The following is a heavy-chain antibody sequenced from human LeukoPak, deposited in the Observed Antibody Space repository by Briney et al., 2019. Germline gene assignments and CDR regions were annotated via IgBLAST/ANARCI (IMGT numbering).Heavy chain of an antibody. CDR3: ARRLTQYDCFDP. Sequence: QTPSLSPAISRDSPSSDSVTSNSVRHPPSRGIEWLGRTKYRSTWYNDYAVSVRGRITVNPDTSKNQFSLHLNSVTPEDTAVYYCARRLTQYDCFDPWGQGILVTVSS. J-gene: IGHJ5*02. CDR2: TKYRSTWYN. V-gene: IGHV6-1*01. CDR1: RDSPSSDSVT. D-gene: IGHD2-2*01.